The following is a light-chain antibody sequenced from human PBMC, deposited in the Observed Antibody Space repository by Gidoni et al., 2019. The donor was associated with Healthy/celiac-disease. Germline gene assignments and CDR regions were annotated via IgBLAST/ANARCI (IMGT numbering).Light chain of an antibody. J-gene: IGKJ4*01. V-gene: IGKV1-39*01. Sequence: DIQMTQSPSSLSASVGDRVTITCRASQSISSYLNWYQQKPGKAPKLLIYAASSLQSGVPSRFSGSGSGTDFTLTISSLQPEDFATYYCQQSYSTPLTFGGXTKMEIK. CDR2: AAS. CDR1: QSISSY. CDR3: QQSYSTPLT.